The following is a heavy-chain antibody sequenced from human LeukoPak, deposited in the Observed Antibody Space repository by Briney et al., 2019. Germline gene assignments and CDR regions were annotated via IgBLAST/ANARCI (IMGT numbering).Heavy chain of an antibody. D-gene: IGHD1-7*01. Sequence: ASVKVSCKASGYTFTSYGISWVRQAPGQGLEWMGRISAYNGNTNYAQKLQGRVTMTTDTSTSTAYMELRSLRSDDTAVYYCARSRPYNWNYFFDYWGQGTLVTVSS. V-gene: IGHV1-18*01. J-gene: IGHJ4*02. CDR2: ISAYNGNT. CDR3: ARSRPYNWNYFFDY. CDR1: GYTFTSYG.